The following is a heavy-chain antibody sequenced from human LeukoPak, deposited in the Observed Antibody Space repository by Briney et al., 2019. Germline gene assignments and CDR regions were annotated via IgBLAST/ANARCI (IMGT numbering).Heavy chain of an antibody. J-gene: IGHJ3*02. D-gene: IGHD6-19*01. CDR2: ISYSGST. Sequence: SETLSLTCTVSGGSISSYYWSWIRQPPGKGLEWIGYISYSGSTNYNPSLKSRVTISVDTSKNQFSLKLSSVTAADTAVYYCARAYSSGWIDAFDIWGQGTMVTVSS. CDR3: ARAYSSGWIDAFDI. V-gene: IGHV4-59*01. CDR1: GGSISSYY.